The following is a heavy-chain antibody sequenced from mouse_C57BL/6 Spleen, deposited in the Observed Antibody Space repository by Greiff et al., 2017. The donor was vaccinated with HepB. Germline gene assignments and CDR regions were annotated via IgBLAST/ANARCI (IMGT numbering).Heavy chain of an antibody. CDR2: IYPGDGDT. Sequence: QVQLQQSGPELVKPGASVKISCKASGYAFSSSWMNWVKQRPGKGLEWIGRIYPGDGDTNYNEKFKSKATLTVDTSSSTAYMQLSSLTSEDSAVYYCAKDYYGSSPGYWGQGTTLTVSS. CDR1: GYAFSSSW. V-gene: IGHV1-82*01. D-gene: IGHD1-1*01. CDR3: AKDYYGSSPGY. J-gene: IGHJ2*01.